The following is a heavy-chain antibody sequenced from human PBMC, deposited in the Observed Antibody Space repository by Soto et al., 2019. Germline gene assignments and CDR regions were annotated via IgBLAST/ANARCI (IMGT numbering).Heavy chain of an antibody. CDR1: GGSFSDYY. Sequence: SETLSLTCAVYGGSFSDYYWSWIRQPPGKGLEWIGEINHSGSTNYNPSLKSRVTISVDTSKNQFSLKLSSVTAADTAVYYCASEGSYYASARFWWIDTWGQGTLVTISS. J-gene: IGHJ5*02. CDR2: INHSGST. CDR3: ASEGSYYASARFWWIDT. D-gene: IGHD3-10*01. V-gene: IGHV4-34*01.